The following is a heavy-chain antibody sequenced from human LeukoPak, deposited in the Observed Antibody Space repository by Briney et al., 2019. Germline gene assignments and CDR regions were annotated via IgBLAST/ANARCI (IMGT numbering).Heavy chain of an antibody. CDR1: GGSFSGYY. D-gene: IGHD5-18*01. CDR2: INQSGRT. J-gene: IGHJ4*02. V-gene: IGHV4-34*01. CDR3: ARRIEKTAMVDY. Sequence: SETLSLTCAVYGGSFSGYYWSWIRQPPGKGLEWIGEINQSGRTNYNPSLKSRVTISVDTSKNQFFLKLTSVTAADTAVYYCARRIEKTAMVDYWGQGTLVIVSS.